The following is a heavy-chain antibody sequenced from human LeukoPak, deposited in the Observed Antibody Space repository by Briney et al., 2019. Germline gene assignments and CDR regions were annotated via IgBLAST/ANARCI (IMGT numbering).Heavy chain of an antibody. J-gene: IGHJ4*02. CDR2: IYHTGYT. Sequence: PSETLSLTCDVSGYTISSGYYWGWIRQPPGKGLEWIGTIYHTGYTYYNPSLKSRAIISVDTSKNQFSLKLTSVTAADTAVYYCARAGWILTGGLDHWGQGTLVPVSS. V-gene: IGHV4-38-2*01. D-gene: IGHD3-9*01. CDR1: GYTISSGYY. CDR3: ARAGWILTGGLDH.